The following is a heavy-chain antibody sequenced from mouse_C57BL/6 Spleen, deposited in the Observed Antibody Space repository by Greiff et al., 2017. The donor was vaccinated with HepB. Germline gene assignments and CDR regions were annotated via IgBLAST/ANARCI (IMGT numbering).Heavy chain of an antibody. V-gene: IGHV7-3*01. CDR3: ARYEVYLDY. Sequence: EVMLVESGGGLVQPGGSLSLSCAASGFTFTDYYMSWVRQPPGKALEWWGFIRNKANGYTTEYSASVKGRFTISRDNSQSILYLQMNALRAEDSATYYCARYEVYLDYWGQGTTLTVSS. CDR1: GFTFTDYY. CDR2: IRNKANGYTT. J-gene: IGHJ2*01.